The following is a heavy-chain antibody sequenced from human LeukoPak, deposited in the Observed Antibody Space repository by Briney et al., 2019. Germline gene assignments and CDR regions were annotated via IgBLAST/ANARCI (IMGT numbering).Heavy chain of an antibody. CDR1: GYTFSGYF. J-gene: IGHJ4*02. Sequence: GASVKVSCRASGYTFSGYFMHWVRQAPGQGLEWMGWIYPNSGGTKYAQRFQGRVTMTRDTSISTAYMELSRLRSDDTAVYYCARELGLYSSSYDSVYYFDYWGQGTLVTVSS. V-gene: IGHV1-2*02. CDR2: IYPNSGGT. CDR3: ARELGLYSSSYDSVYYFDY. D-gene: IGHD6-6*01.